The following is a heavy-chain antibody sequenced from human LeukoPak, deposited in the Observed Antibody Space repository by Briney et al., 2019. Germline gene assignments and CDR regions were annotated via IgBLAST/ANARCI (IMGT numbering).Heavy chain of an antibody. CDR1: GFTFSSYA. CDR3: AKDRYSYAFEYFDS. V-gene: IGHV3-30-3*01. D-gene: IGHD5-18*01. CDR2: ISYDGSNK. J-gene: IGHJ4*02. Sequence: PGGSLRLSCAASGFTFSSYAIHWVRQAPGKGLEWVAVISYDGSNKYYADSVKGRFTISRDNSKNTLYLQMNSLRAEDAAVYYCAKDRYSYAFEYFDSWGQGTLVTVSS.